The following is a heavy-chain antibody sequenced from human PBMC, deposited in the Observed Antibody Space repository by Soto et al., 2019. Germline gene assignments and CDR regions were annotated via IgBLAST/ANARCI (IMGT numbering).Heavy chain of an antibody. Sequence: QVQLVQSGAGVREPGASVKVSCTTSGYTFTDHYLHWVRQAPGQGLEWMGITNPSGGRPTYAPKFQGRSTMTRDMSTRTVYMELSSLRSDDTAVYYCARDYSNGWRAFDYWGQGTLVTVSS. D-gene: IGHD6-19*01. CDR3: ARDYSNGWRAFDY. CDR1: GYTFTDHY. CDR2: TNPSGGRP. J-gene: IGHJ4*02. V-gene: IGHV1-46*01.